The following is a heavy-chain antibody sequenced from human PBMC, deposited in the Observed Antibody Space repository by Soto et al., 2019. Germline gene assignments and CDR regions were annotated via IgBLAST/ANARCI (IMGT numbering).Heavy chain of an antibody. J-gene: IGHJ3*02. CDR1: GDRFTSYW. V-gene: IGHV5-51*01. Sequence: PGESLKISCKVSGDRFTSYWIGWVRQMPGKGLEWMGIIYLGDSDTRYSPSFQGQVTISADKSITTAYLQWSSLKASDTARYYCARQISSDGFDIWGQGTTVTVS. CDR2: IYLGDSDT. D-gene: IGHD3-3*01. CDR3: ARQISSDGFDI.